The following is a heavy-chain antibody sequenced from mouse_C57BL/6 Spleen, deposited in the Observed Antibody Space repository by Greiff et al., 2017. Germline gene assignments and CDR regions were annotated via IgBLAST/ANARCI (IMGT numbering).Heavy chain of an antibody. CDR3: AGGVADAY. D-gene: IGHD1-1*01. J-gene: IGHJ3*01. CDR2: IYPSDSET. V-gene: IGHV1-61*01. CDR1: GYTFTSYW. Sequence: QVQLQQSGAELVRPGSSVKLSCKASGYTFTSYWMEWVKQRPGQGLEWIGNIYPSDSETHYNQKFKDKATLTVDKSSSTAYMQLSSLTSEDSAVYCWAGGVADAYWGQGTLLTVSA.